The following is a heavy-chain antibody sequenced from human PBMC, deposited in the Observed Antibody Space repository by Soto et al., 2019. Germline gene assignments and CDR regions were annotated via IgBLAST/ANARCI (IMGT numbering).Heavy chain of an antibody. CDR2: ISYDGSNK. CDR3: AKGGGEQQLVRRFDY. J-gene: IGHJ4*02. V-gene: IGHV3-30*18. D-gene: IGHD6-13*01. CDR1: EFTFSSYG. Sequence: QVQLVESGGGVVQPGRSLRLSCAASEFTFSSYGMHWVRQAPGKGLEWVAVISYDGSNKYYADSVKGRFTISRDNSKNTLYLQMNSLRAEDTAVYYCAKGGGEQQLVRRFDYWGQGTLVTVSS.